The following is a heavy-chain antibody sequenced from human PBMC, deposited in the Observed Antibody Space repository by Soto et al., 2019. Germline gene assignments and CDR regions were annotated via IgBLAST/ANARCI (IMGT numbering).Heavy chain of an antibody. CDR1: GFTFSSYA. J-gene: IGHJ3*02. CDR3: AKDCVVPAPIALDAPDI. Sequence: PGGSLRLSCAACGFTFSSYAMSWVRQAPGKXLEWVSAISGSGGSTYYADSVKGRFTISRDNSKNTLYLQMSSLRAEDTAVYYCAKDCVVPAPIALDAPDISCPTTMVT. D-gene: IGHD2-2*01. V-gene: IGHV3-23*01. CDR2: ISGSGGST.